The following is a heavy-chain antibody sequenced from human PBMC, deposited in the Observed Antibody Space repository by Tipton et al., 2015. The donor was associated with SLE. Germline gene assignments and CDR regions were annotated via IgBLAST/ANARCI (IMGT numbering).Heavy chain of an antibody. V-gene: IGHV3-33*06. Sequence: QLVQSGGGVVQPGRSLRLSCAASRFTFSSYGMHWVRQAPGKGLEWVAVIWYDGSNKYYADSVKGRFTISRDNSKNTLYLQMNSLGAGDTAVYYCAKEADIWGQGTMVTVSS. J-gene: IGHJ3*02. CDR1: RFTFSSYG. CDR3: AKEADI. CDR2: IWYDGSNK.